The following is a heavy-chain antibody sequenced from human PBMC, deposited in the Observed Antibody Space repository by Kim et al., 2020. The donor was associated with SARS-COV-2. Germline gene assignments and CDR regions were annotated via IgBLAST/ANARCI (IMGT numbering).Heavy chain of an antibody. CDR3: LVSWGTSWYDWFDS. J-gene: IGHJ5*01. Sequence: GGSLRLSCAASGLTFRSYAMSWVRQAPGKGLEWVSAISGSGSSTYYADSVKGRFTISRDNSMNMLYLQMNSLRAEDMAIYHCLVSWGTSWYDWFDSWGQGNLVTVSS. CDR1: GLTFRSYA. V-gene: IGHV3-23*01. CDR2: ISGSGSST. D-gene: IGHD2-2*01.